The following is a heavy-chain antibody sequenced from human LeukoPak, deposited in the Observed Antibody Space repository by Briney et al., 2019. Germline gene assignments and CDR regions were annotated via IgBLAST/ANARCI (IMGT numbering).Heavy chain of an antibody. Sequence: ASVKVSCKASGYTFTGYYMHWGRQAPGQGLEWMGRINPNSGGANYAQKFQGRVTMTRDMSINTAYMERSRLRSDDTAVYYWSRAPRGIFGVVVRYSFDSWGPGTLVTVSS. D-gene: IGHD3-3*01. J-gene: IGHJ4*02. CDR1: GYTFTGYY. CDR2: INPNSGGA. CDR3: SRAPRGIFGVVVRYSFDS. V-gene: IGHV1-2*06.